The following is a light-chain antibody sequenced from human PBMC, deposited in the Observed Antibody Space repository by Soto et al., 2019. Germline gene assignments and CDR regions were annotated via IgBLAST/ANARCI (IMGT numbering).Light chain of an antibody. V-gene: IGKV3-11*01. CDR2: GAS. J-gene: IGKJ4*01. Sequence: EIVLTQSPATLSLSPGERATLSCRASQSVSSSIAWYQQQFGQAPRLLIYGASNRASGIPARFSGSGSGTDFTLTITGLEPEDFAIYYCQQYGSSPLTFGGGTKVDIK. CDR1: QSVSSS. CDR3: QQYGSSPLT.